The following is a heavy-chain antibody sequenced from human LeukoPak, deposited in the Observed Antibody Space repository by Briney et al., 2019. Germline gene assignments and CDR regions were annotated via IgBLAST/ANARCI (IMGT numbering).Heavy chain of an antibody. CDR3: ARTLYCSSTSCYTDLGY. V-gene: IGHV1-69*01. CDR1: GGTFSSYA. J-gene: IGHJ4*02. Sequence: SVKVSCKASGGTFSSYAISWVRQAPGQGLEWMGGIIPIFRTAKYAQKFQGRVTITADESTSTAYMELSSLRSEDTAVYYCARTLYCSSTSCYTDLGYWGQGTLVTVS. D-gene: IGHD2-2*02. CDR2: IIPIFRTA.